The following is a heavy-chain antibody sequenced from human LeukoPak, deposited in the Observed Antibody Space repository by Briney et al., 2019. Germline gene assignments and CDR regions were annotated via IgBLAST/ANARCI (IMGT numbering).Heavy chain of an antibody. CDR3: ARGVGSRKGASDI. CDR2: IYPGDSDT. J-gene: IGHJ3*02. Sequence: GEALKISCKGAGYSSTSYWIGWGRQMPGKGLEWMGIIYPGDSDTRYSPSFQGHVTFSADKSISTAYLQWSSLKASDTAMYYCARGVGSRKGASDIWGQGTMVTVSS. D-gene: IGHD2-15*01. CDR1: GYSSTSYW. V-gene: IGHV5-51*01.